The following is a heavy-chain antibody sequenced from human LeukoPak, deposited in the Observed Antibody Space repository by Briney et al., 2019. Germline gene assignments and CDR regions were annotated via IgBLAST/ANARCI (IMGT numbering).Heavy chain of an antibody. V-gene: IGHV3-48*03. D-gene: IGHD3-22*01. Sequence: QPGGSLRLSCAASGFTFSSYEMNWVRQAPGKWLEWASYISSSGSTIYYADSVKGRFTISRDNAKNSLYLQMNSLRAEDTGVYYCARDHRYYDSSGYLDYWGQGTLVTVSS. CDR1: GFTFSSYE. CDR3: ARDHRYYDSSGYLDY. CDR2: ISSSGSTI. J-gene: IGHJ4*02.